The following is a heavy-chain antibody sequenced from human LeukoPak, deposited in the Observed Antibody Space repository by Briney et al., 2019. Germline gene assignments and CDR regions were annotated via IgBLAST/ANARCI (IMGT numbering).Heavy chain of an antibody. D-gene: IGHD3-10*01. CDR3: AIKSYYYGSGSSGYFDY. V-gene: IGHV4-4*07. Sequence: PSETLSLTCTVSGGSISSYYWSWIRQPAGKGLEWIGRIYTSGSTNYNPSLKSRVTMSVDTSKNQFSLKLSSVTAADTAVYYCAIKSYYYGSGSSGYFDYWGQGTLVTVSS. J-gene: IGHJ4*02. CDR2: IYTSGST. CDR1: GGSISSYY.